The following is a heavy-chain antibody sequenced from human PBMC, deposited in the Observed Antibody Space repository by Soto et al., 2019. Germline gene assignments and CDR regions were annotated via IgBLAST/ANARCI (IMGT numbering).Heavy chain of an antibody. CDR2: INPSGGST. CDR3: ARDSYGSGSYFPNYGMDV. J-gene: IGHJ6*02. D-gene: IGHD3-10*01. V-gene: IGHV1-46*01. CDR1: GYTFTSYY. Sequence: ASVKLSCKASGYTFTSYYMHWVRQAPGQGLEWMGIINPSGGSTSYAQKFQGRVTMTRDTSTSTVYMELSSLRSEDTAVYYCARDSYGSGSYFPNYGMDVWGQGTTVTVSS.